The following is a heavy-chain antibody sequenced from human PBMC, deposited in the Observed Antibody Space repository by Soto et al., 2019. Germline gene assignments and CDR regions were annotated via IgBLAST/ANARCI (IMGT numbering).Heavy chain of an antibody. CDR3: AKDRSIAVAGTGEYFQH. Sequence: EVQLLESGGGLVQPGASLRLSCAASGFTFSSYAMSWVRQAPGKGLEWVSAISGSGGSTYYADSVKGRFTISRDNSKNTLYLQMNSLRAEDTAVYYCAKDRSIAVAGTGEYFQHWGQGTLVTVSS. CDR2: ISGSGGST. J-gene: IGHJ1*01. D-gene: IGHD6-19*01. CDR1: GFTFSSYA. V-gene: IGHV3-23*01.